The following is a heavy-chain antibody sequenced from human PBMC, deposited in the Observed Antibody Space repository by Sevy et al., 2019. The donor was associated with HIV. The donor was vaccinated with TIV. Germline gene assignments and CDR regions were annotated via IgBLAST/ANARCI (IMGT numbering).Heavy chain of an antibody. D-gene: IGHD3-10*01. CDR3: ARERRYGSRRFGAFDI. CDR2: IYSGGST. V-gene: IGHV3-53*01. J-gene: IGHJ3*02. CDR1: GFTVSSNY. Sequence: GGSLRLSCAASGFTVSSNYMSWVRQAPGKGLEWVSVIYSGGSTYYADSVKGRFTISRDNSKNTLYLQMNSLRAEDTAVYYCARERRYGSRRFGAFDIWGQGTMVTVSS.